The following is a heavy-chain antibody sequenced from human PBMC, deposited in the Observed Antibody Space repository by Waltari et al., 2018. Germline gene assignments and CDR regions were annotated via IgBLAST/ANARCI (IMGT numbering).Heavy chain of an antibody. CDR2: ISGGGTGT. V-gene: IGHV3-23*03. CDR3: ARCTGGSCYGFDY. D-gene: IGHD2-15*01. CDR1: GITFLCYA. Sequence: EVQLLESGGGLVQPGGSLRLSCSASGITFLCYAMSWVRQAPGKVLEWVSFISGGGTGTYYGDSVKGRFTISRDNSKSTVYLQMISLRAEDTAVYYCARCTGGSCYGFDYWGQGTLVTVSS. J-gene: IGHJ4*02.